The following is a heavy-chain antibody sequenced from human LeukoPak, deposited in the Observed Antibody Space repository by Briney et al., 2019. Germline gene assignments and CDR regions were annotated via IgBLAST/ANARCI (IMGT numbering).Heavy chain of an antibody. J-gene: IGHJ6*03. Sequence: GESLKISCKGSGYSFTSYWIGWVRQMPGKGLEWMGIIYPGDSDTRYSPSFQGQVTISADKSISTAYLQWSSLKASDTAMYYCARARWELLRGYYYYMDVWGKGTTVTISS. CDR3: ARARWELLRGYYYYMDV. V-gene: IGHV5-51*01. CDR1: GYSFTSYW. CDR2: IYPGDSDT. D-gene: IGHD1-26*01.